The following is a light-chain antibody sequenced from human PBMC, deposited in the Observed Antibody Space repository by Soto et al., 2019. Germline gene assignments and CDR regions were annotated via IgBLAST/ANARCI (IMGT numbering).Light chain of an antibody. Sequence: DIQLTQSPSFLSASVGDRVTITCRASQGISSYLAWYQQKPGKAPKLLIYGASTLQSGVPSRFSGSGSGIEFTLTISSLQSEDFATYYCQQFNSNPYTFGQGTKLEIK. CDR2: GAS. V-gene: IGKV1-9*01. J-gene: IGKJ2*01. CDR3: QQFNSNPYT. CDR1: QGISSY.